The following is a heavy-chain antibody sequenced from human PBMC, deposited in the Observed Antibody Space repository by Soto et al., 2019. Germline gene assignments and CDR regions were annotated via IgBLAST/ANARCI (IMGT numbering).Heavy chain of an antibody. D-gene: IGHD6-13*01. CDR2: INPNSGGT. J-gene: IGHJ6*02. CDR1: GYTFTGYY. CDR3: AREFNKDSISWFPRGYYGMDV. V-gene: IGHV1-2*04. Sequence: GASVKVSCKASGYTFTGYYMHWVRQAPGQGLEWMGWINPNSGGTNYAQKFQGWVTMTRDTSISTAYMELSRLRSDDTAVYYCAREFNKDSISWFPRGYYGMDVWGQGTTVPVSS.